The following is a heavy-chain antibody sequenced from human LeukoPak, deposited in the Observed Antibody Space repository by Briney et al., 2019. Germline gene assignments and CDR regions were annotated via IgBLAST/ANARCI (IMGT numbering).Heavy chain of an antibody. CDR3: TREGCGATNCYTNDY. J-gene: IGHJ4*02. V-gene: IGHV3-72*01. D-gene: IGHD2-2*02. CDR2: IRNKPNSYTT. Sequence: PGGSLRLSCAASGFTFSDHYMDWVRQAPGKGLEWVGRIRNKPNSYTTEYAASVKGRFTISRDDSKYTTYLQMNSLETEDTAVYYCTREGCGATNCYTNDYWGQGTLVTVSS. CDR1: GFTFSDHY.